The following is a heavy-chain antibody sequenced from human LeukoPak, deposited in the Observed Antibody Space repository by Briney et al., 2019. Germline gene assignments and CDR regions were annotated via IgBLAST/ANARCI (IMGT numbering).Heavy chain of an antibody. CDR3: AKEGGVQLWLESYYYYMDV. D-gene: IGHD5-18*01. V-gene: IGHV3-30*02. Sequence: GGSLRLSCAASGFTFSSYGMHWVRQAPGKGLEWVAFIRYDGSNKYYADSVKGRFTISRDNSKNTLYLQMNSLRAEDTAVYYSAKEGGVQLWLESYYYYMDVWGKGTTVTISS. CDR1: GFTFSSYG. CDR2: IRYDGSNK. J-gene: IGHJ6*03.